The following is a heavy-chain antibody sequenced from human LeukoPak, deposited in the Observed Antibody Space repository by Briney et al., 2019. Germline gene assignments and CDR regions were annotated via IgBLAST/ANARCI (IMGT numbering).Heavy chain of an antibody. D-gene: IGHD3-10*02. CDR3: ARVFVRGVIISYYYYMDV. CDR2: INWNGGST. J-gene: IGHJ6*03. CDR1: GFTFDDYG. Sequence: GGSLRLSCAASGFTFDDYGMSWVRQAPGKGLEWVSGINWNGGSTGYADSVKGRFTISRDSAKNSLYLQMNSLRAEDTALYYCARVFVRGVIISYYYYMDVWGKGTTVTVSS. V-gene: IGHV3-20*04.